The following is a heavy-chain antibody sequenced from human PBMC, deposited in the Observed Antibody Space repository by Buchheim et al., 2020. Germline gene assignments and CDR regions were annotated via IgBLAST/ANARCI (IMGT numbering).Heavy chain of an antibody. D-gene: IGHD6-13*01. CDR1: GFTFSSYW. CDR3: ARTIYSSSWYDFYYYYGMDV. Sequence: EVQLVESGGGLVQPGGSLRLSCAASGFTFSSYWMSWVRQAPGKGLEWVANIKQDGSEKYYVDSVKGRFTISRDKAKNSLYLQMNSLRAEDTAVYYCARTIYSSSWYDFYYYYGMDVWGQGTT. J-gene: IGHJ6*02. V-gene: IGHV3-7*01. CDR2: IKQDGSEK.